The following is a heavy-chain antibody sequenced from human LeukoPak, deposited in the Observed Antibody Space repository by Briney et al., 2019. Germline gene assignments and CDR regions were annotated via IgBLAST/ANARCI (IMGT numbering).Heavy chain of an antibody. V-gene: IGHV3-7*01. CDR1: GFTFSSYW. D-gene: IGHD3-3*01. CDR2: IKRDGSEK. J-gene: IGHJ3*02. Sequence: GGSLRLSCAASGFTFSSYWMSWVRQAPGKGLEWVANIKRDGSEKYYVDSVKGRFTISRDNAKNSLYLQMNSLRAEDTAVYYCAKDPSEWRLDAFDIWGQGTMVTVSS. CDR3: AKDPSEWRLDAFDI.